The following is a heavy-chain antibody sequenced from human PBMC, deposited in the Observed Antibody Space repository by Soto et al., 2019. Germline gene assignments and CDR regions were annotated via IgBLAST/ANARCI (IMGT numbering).Heavy chain of an antibody. CDR1: GYTFTSYG. D-gene: IGHD2-15*01. V-gene: IGHV1-18*01. CDR2: ISAYNGNT. Sequence: ASVKVSCKASGYTFTSYGISWVRQAPGKGLEWMGWISAYNGNTNYAQKLQGRVTMTTDTSTSTAYMELRSLRSDDTAVYYCARDPGYCSGGSCYPADYNWFDPWGQGTLVTVSS. CDR3: ARDPGYCSGGSCYPADYNWFDP. J-gene: IGHJ5*02.